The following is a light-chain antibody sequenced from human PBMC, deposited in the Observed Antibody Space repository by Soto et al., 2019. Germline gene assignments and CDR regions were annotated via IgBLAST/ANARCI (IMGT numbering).Light chain of an antibody. CDR3: GGWDDSLSGPV. V-gene: IGLV1-44*01. Sequence: QSVLTQPPSASGTPGQRVTISCSGSSSNIGSNTVNWYQQLPGTAPKLLIYTNDQRPSGVPDRFSGSRSGTSASLAISGLQFEDEADYHCGGWDDSLSGPVFGGGTKLTVL. CDR1: SSNIGSNT. CDR2: TND. J-gene: IGLJ2*01.